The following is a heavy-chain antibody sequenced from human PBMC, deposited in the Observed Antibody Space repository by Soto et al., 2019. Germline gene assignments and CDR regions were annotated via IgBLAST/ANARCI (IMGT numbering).Heavy chain of an antibody. CDR3: ARVSSGWHLDY. Sequence: QVQLVQSGAEVKKPGASVKVSCKVSGDAFNDHDYMHWWRQAPGQGPEWMGWINPFNGGTYYSQKFQGRVTMTRDTSISTGYMELSSLTSDDTAVYYCARVSSGWHLDYWGQGTLVAVSS. CDR2: INPFNGGT. V-gene: IGHV1-2*02. CDR1: GDAFNDHDY. J-gene: IGHJ4*02. D-gene: IGHD6-19*01.